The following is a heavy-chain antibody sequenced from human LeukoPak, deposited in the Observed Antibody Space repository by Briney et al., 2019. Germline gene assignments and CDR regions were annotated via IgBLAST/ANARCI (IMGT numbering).Heavy chain of an antibody. Sequence: ASVKVSCKASGHTFTSYYMHWVRQAPGQGLEWMGIINPSGGSTSYAQKFQGRVTMTRDTSTSTVYMELSSLRSEDTAVYYCARAAPRLSGPDEEAGLTNWGQGTLVTVSS. J-gene: IGHJ4*02. D-gene: IGHD3-9*01. CDR2: INPSGGST. V-gene: IGHV1-46*01. CDR1: GHTFTSYY. CDR3: ARAAPRLSGPDEEAGLTN.